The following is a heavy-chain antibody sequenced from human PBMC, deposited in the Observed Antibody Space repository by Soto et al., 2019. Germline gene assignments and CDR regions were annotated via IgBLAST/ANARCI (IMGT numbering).Heavy chain of an antibody. J-gene: IGHJ4*02. V-gene: IGHV3-23*01. CDR2: VSGDGINR. CDR3: ATTLAGDH. CDR1: GFTFSSYA. D-gene: IGHD6-19*01. Sequence: EVQLLESGGGLVQPGGSLRLSCAASGFTFSSYAMIWVRQAPGKGLDWVSAVSGDGINRSYADSVRGRFTISRDNSRNALYLQMISLRGEDTAVYYCATTLAGDHWCQGTLVAVS.